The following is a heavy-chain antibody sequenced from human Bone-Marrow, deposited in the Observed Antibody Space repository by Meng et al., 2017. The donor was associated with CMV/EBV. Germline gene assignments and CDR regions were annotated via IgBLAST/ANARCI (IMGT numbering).Heavy chain of an antibody. V-gene: IGHV1-69*04. Sequence: SVNVSRKSTGGTFSSYTISWVRQAPGKGLEWMGRIIPILGIANYAQKFQGRVTITADKSTSTAYMELSSLRSENTAVYYCARDGPFPDYSYGTDGWGQGTTVTVSS. CDR2: IIPILGIA. CDR3: ARDGPFPDYSYGTDG. J-gene: IGHJ6*02. CDR1: GGTFSSYT.